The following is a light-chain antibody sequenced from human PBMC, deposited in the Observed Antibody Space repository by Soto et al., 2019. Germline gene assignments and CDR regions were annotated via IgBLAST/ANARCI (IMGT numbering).Light chain of an antibody. CDR2: GAS. Sequence: IEMTQSPATLSWSPVGIATLSCRASQSISGTLAWYQQKPGQAPRLLIYGASNRATGIPDRFSGSGSGTDFTLTISRLEPEDFAVYYCQQYDNPPLTFGGGTKVDIK. J-gene: IGKJ4*01. CDR3: QQYDNPPLT. CDR1: QSISGT. V-gene: IGKV3-20*01.